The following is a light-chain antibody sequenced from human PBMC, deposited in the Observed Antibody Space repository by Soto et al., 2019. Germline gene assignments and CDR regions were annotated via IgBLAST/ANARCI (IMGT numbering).Light chain of an antibody. CDR1: SSDVGGYNY. CDR3: SSYAGSNNL. Sequence: QSALTQPPSASGSPGQSVTISCTGTSSDVGGYNYVSWYQQHPGKAPKLMIYEVSKRPSGVPDRFSGSKSGNTASLTVSGLQAADEADYYCSSYAGSNNLFGGGTKVTVL. J-gene: IGLJ2*01. V-gene: IGLV2-8*01. CDR2: EVS.